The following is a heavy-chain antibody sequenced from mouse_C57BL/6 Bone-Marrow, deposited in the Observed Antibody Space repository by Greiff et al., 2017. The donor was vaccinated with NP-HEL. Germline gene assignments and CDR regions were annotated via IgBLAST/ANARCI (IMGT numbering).Heavy chain of an antibody. Sequence: EVQVVESGGGLVKPGGSLKLSCAASGFTFSDYGMHWVRQAPEKGLEWVAYISSGSSTIYYADTVKGRFTISRDNAKNTLFLQMTSLRSEDTAMYYWARGYYYGSSLSYAMDYWGQGTSVTVSS. CDR1: GFTFSDYG. J-gene: IGHJ4*01. CDR2: ISSGSSTI. D-gene: IGHD1-1*01. V-gene: IGHV5-17*01. CDR3: ARGYYYGSSLSYAMDY.